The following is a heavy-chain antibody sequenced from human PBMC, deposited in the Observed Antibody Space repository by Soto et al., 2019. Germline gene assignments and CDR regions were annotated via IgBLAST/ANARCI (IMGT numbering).Heavy chain of an antibody. J-gene: IGHJ4*02. V-gene: IGHV3-23*01. Sequence: GGSLRLSCAASGFTFSSYAMSWVRQAPGKGLKWVSAISGSGGSTYYADSVKGRFTISRDNSKNTLYLQMNSLRAEDTAVYYCAKSSRITMIVVVMRIDYWGQGTLVTVSS. CDR3: AKSSRITMIVVVMRIDY. CDR2: ISGSGGST. D-gene: IGHD3-22*01. CDR1: GFTFSSYA.